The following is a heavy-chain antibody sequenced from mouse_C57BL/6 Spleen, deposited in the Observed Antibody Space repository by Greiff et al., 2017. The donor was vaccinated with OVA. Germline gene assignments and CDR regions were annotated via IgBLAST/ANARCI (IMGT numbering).Heavy chain of an antibody. J-gene: IGHJ3*01. CDR1: GFTFSDYG. CDR2: ISSGSSTI. D-gene: IGHD1-1*01. Sequence: DVMLVESGGGLVKPGGSLKLSCAASGFTFSDYGMHWVRQAPEKGLEWVAYISSGSSTIYYADTVKGSFTISRDNAKNTLFLQMTILRSEDTAKYYGAREYYYGSSPWFAYWGQGTLVTVSA. V-gene: IGHV5-17*01. CDR3: AREYYYGSSPWFAY.